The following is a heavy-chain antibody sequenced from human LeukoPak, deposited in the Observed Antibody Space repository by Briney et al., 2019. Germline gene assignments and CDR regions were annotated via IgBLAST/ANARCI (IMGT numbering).Heavy chain of an antibody. J-gene: IGHJ6*03. CDR3: ARRPCKHYYYYYMDV. D-gene: IGHD2/OR15-2a*01. Sequence: GGSLRLSCAASGFTFSSYAMSWVRQAPGKGLEWVLAISGSGGSTYYADSVKGRFTISRDNSKNTLYLQMNSLRAEDTAVYYCARRPCKHYYYYYMDVWGKGTTVTVSS. CDR2: ISGSGGST. V-gene: IGHV3-23*01. CDR1: GFTFSSYA.